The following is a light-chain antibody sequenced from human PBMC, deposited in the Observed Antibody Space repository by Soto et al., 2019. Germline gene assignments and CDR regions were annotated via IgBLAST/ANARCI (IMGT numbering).Light chain of an antibody. Sequence: QSVLTQPPSASGTPGQRVIISCSGSSSNIGSNYVSWYQQLPGTAPKLLICRNDQRPSGVPDRFSGSKSGTSASLAISGLRSEDAADYYCAAWDDSLRGHGVFGGGTQLTVL. CDR2: RND. CDR1: SSNIGSNY. CDR3: AAWDDSLRGHGV. J-gene: IGLJ2*01. V-gene: IGLV1-47*01.